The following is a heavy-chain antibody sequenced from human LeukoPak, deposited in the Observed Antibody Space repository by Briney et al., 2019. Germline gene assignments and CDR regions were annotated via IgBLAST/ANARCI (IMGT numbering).Heavy chain of an antibody. CDR1: GYSISSGYY. CDR3: ARGVAAAGWFDY. CDR2: IYQSGST. V-gene: IGHV4-38-2*01. Sequence: PSETLSLTCAVSGYSISSGYYWGWIRQPPGKGLEWIGSIYQSGSTYYNPSLKSRVIISVDTSKNQFSLKLRSVTAADTAVYYCARGVAAAGWFDYWGQGTLVTVSS. J-gene: IGHJ4*02. D-gene: IGHD6-13*01.